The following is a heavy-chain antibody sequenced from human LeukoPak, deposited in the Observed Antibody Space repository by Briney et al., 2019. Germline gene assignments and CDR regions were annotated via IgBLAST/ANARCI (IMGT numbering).Heavy chain of an antibody. V-gene: IGHV3-23*01. CDR3: AKEEVPNDY. J-gene: IGHJ4*02. D-gene: IGHD1-1*01. Sequence: PGGSLRLSCAVSGFTFSNSAMSWVRQAQGKGLEWVSGISISGGDTYYADSVTGRFTISRDNSKSTLYLQMDSLRAEDTAVYYCAKEEVPNDYWGQGTLVTVSS. CDR2: ISISGGDT. CDR1: GFTFSNSA.